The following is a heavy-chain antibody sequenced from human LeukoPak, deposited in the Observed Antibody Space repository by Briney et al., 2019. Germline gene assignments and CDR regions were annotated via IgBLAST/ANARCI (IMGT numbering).Heavy chain of an antibody. CDR3: ARQGESDYYDSSGYVDY. J-gene: IGHJ4*02. D-gene: IGHD3-22*01. CDR1: GGSISSSSYY. V-gene: IGHV4-39*01. Sequence: SETLSLTCTVSGGSISSSSYYWGWIRQPPGKGLEWIGSIYYSGSTYYNPSLKSRVTISVDTSKNQFSLKLSSVTAADTAVYYCARQGESDYYDSSGYVDYWGQGTLVTVSS. CDR2: IYYSGST.